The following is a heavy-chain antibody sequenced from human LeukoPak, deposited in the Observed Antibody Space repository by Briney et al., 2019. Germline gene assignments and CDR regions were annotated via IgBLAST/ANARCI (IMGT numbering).Heavy chain of an antibody. Sequence: SETLSLTCTVSGGSISSYYWSWIRQPPGKGLEWIGYIYYSGSTNYNPSPKRRGTISVDTSKNQYSLNLSSVTAADTAVYYCARYSSGWRSFDIWGQGTMVTVSS. CDR2: IYYSGST. D-gene: IGHD6-19*01. V-gene: IGHV4-59*01. J-gene: IGHJ3*02. CDR1: GGSISSYY. CDR3: ARYSSGWRSFDI.